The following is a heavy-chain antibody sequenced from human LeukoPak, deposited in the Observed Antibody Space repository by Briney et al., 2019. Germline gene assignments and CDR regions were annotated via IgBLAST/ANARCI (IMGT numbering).Heavy chain of an antibody. D-gene: IGHD3-10*01. CDR1: GFTVSSNY. V-gene: IGHV3-53*01. CDR2: IYSGGST. J-gene: IGHJ6*03. Sequence: PGGSLRLSCAASGFTVSSNYMSWVRQAPGKGLEWVSVIYSGGSTYYADSVKGRFTISRDNSKNTLYLQMNSLRAEDTAVYYCASNFRELSSGGDYYYYYMDVWGKGTTVTVSS. CDR3: ASNFRELSSGGDYYYYYMDV.